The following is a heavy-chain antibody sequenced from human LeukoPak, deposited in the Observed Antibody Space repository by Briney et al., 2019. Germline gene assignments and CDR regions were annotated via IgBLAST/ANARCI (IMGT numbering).Heavy chain of an antibody. CDR3: ARSAYDSSGYYSDY. CDR1: GGSISSDTYY. V-gene: IGHV4-61*02. J-gene: IGHJ4*02. CDR2: IYTSGST. D-gene: IGHD3-22*01. Sequence: SETLSLTCTVSGGSISSDTYYWSWIRQPAGKGLEWIGRIYTSGSTNYNPSLKSRVTMSVDTSKNQFSLKLSSVTAADTAVYYCARSAYDSSGYYSDYWGQGTLVTVSS.